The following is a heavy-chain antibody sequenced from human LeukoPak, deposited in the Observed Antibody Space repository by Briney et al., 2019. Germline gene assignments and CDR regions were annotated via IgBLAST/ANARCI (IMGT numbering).Heavy chain of an antibody. J-gene: IGHJ5*02. CDR1: GGSISSSSYY. D-gene: IGHD1-26*01. CDR2: IYYSGTT. Sequence: SETLSLTCTVSGGSISSSSYYWGWIRQPPGKGLEWIGSIYYSGTTYYNPSLKSRVTISVDTSENQFSLKLNSVTAADTAVYYCARDGSYYRDWFDPWGQGTLVTVS. V-gene: IGHV4-39*07. CDR3: ARDGSYYRDWFDP.